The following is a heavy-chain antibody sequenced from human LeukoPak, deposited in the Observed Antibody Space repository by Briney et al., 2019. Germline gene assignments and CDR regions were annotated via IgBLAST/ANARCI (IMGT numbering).Heavy chain of an antibody. CDR2: IWYDGSNK. D-gene: IGHD2-2*01. J-gene: IGHJ6*02. V-gene: IGHV3-33*01. CDR3: AGDDCSRSSCAYYYYAMDV. CDR1: GFTFSSYG. Sequence: GGSLRLSCAASGFTFSSYGMHWVRQAPGKGLEWVAVIWYDGSNKYHADSVKGRFTISRDNSKNTLYLQMSSLRAEDTAVYYCAGDDCSRSSCAYYYYAMDVWGQGTTVTVSS.